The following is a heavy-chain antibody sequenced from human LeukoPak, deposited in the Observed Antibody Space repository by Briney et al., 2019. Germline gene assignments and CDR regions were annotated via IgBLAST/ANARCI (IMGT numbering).Heavy chain of an antibody. Sequence: SETLSLTCTVSGGSISSGSYYWSWIRQPAGKGLEWIGRIYTSGSTTYNPSLKSRVTISVDTSKNQFSLKLSSVTAADTAVYYCARGGNWNGLFDYWGQGTLVTVSS. CDR2: IYTSGST. D-gene: IGHD1-1*01. V-gene: IGHV4-61*02. CDR3: ARGGNWNGLFDY. J-gene: IGHJ4*02. CDR1: GGSISSGSYY.